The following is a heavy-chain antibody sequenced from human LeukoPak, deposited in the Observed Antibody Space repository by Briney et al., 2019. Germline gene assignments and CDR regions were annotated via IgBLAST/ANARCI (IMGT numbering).Heavy chain of an antibody. D-gene: IGHD4-17*01. Sequence: GRSLRLSCAASGFTFSSYGMHWVRQAPVKGLEWVAVISYDGNNKYYSDSVKGRFTISRDNSKNTLYLQMNSLRAEDTAVYYCAKDHLMTTVTTAAYWGQGTLVTVSS. CDR3: AKDHLMTTVTTAAY. CDR2: ISYDGNNK. J-gene: IGHJ4*02. V-gene: IGHV3-30*18. CDR1: GFTFSSYG.